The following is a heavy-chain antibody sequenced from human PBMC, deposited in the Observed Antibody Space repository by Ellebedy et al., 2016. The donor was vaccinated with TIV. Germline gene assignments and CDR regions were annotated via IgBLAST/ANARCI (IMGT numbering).Heavy chain of an antibody. CDR2: IKSDGSST. CDR1: GFTFSSHW. V-gene: IGHV3-74*01. J-gene: IGHJ3*02. CDR3: ARTMLGDHDAFDI. Sequence: GGSLRLXXAASGFTFSSHWMHWVRQAPGKGLVWVSRIKSDGSSTSYADSVKGRFSISRDDAKKSLYLQMDSLTPDDTAVYFCARTMLGDHDAFDIWGQGTMVTVSS. D-gene: IGHD3-16*01.